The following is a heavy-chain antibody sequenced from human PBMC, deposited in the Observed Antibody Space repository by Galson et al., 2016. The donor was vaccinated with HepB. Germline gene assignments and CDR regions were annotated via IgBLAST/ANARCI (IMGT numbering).Heavy chain of an antibody. CDR3: VARKVRDFILVEY. J-gene: IGHJ4*02. V-gene: IGHV3-64*05. CDR1: GFNFGNYA. Sequence: SLRLSCAASGFNFGNYAMNWVRQAPGKGLEYFSGISSVAGTTYYVDSVRGRFTISRDNSKNTLYGQMNSLQDEDTAVYFCVARKVRDFILVEYWGQGTLVTVSS. CDR2: ISSVAGTT. D-gene: IGHD2-21*01.